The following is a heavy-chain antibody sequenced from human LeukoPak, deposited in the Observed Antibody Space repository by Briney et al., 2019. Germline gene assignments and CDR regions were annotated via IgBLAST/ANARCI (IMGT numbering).Heavy chain of an antibody. J-gene: IGHJ4*02. CDR1: GFTFSSYG. CDR2: ISGSGGST. CDR3: AKGPRTVRFGDRHKGIYDY. D-gene: IGHD3-10*01. Sequence: GGSLRLSCAASGFTFSSYGMSWVRQAPGKGLEWVSTISGSGGSTHYADSVKGRFTISRDYSKNTLYLQMNSLRAEDTAVYYCAKGPRTVRFGDRHKGIYDYWGQGTLVTVSS. V-gene: IGHV3-23*01.